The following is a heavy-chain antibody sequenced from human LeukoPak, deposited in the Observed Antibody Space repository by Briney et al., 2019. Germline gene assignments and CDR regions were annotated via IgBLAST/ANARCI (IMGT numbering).Heavy chain of an antibody. Sequence: PGGSLRLSCAASGFTFSTYAMSWVRQAPGRGLEWVSTARGTTDSTYYADSVKGRFTISRDNSKDTLYLQMNSLRGDDTAVYYCAKGGFLSHFDPWGQGTLVTVSS. CDR2: ARGTTDST. CDR3: AKGGFLSHFDP. J-gene: IGHJ5*02. D-gene: IGHD3-16*02. V-gene: IGHV3-23*01. CDR1: GFTFSTYA.